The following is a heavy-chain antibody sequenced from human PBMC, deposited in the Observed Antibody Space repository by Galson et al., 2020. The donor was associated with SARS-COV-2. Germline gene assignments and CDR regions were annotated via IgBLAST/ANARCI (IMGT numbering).Heavy chain of an antibody. CDR2: ISSSSAYV. CDR1: GFTFSDYS. Sequence: NSGGSLRLSCAASGFTFSDYSMNWVRQAPGKGLEWVSSISSSSAYVYYADSMKGRFTISRDNTKNSLYLHMNSLRAEDTAVYYCARARDRFGDFDCWGQGTLVTVSS. CDR3: ARARDRFGDFDC. V-gene: IGHV3-21*01. D-gene: IGHD2-21*01. J-gene: IGHJ4*02.